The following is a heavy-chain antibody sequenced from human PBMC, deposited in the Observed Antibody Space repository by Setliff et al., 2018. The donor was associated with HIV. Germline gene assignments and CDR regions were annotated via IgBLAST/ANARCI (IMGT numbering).Heavy chain of an antibody. CDR2: INPDNGRT. J-gene: IGHJ6*03. CDR3: ARDRRAGVYYYTDV. CDR1: GYIFTGYY. V-gene: IGHV1-2*02. Sequence: GASVKVSCKASGYIFTGYYMXXVRRAPGQGFEWMGWINPDNGRTQYGQKFQGRLTLTRDTSIRTAYMELSGLTFDDTAMYYCARDRRAGVYYYTDVWGTGTTVTVSS. D-gene: IGHD7-27*01.